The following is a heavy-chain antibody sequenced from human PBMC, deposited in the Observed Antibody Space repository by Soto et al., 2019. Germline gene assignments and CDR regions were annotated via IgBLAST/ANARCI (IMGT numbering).Heavy chain of an antibody. CDR2: INPNSGGT. D-gene: IGHD6-19*01. V-gene: IGHV1-2*04. J-gene: IGHJ5*02. Sequence: GASVKVSCKASGYTFTGYYMHWAQHAPGQGLEWMGWINPNSGGTNYAQKFQGWVTMTRDTSISTAYMELSRLRSDDTAVYYCARGTSSGFSPGSDWFDPWGQGTLVTVSS. CDR3: ARGTSSGFSPGSDWFDP. CDR1: GYTFTGYY.